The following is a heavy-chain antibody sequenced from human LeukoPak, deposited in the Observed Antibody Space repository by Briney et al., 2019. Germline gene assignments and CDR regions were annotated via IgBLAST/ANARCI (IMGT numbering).Heavy chain of an antibody. CDR3: ARDKGFDY. V-gene: IGHV3-23*01. J-gene: IGHJ4*02. Sequence: PGGSLRLSCAASGFTFSSYGMNWVRQAPGKGLEWVSGISGSGGTTYYADSVKGRFSISRDNAKNSLYLQMNSLRAEDTAVYYCARDKGFDYWGQGTLVTVSS. CDR2: ISGSGGTT. CDR1: GFTFSSYG.